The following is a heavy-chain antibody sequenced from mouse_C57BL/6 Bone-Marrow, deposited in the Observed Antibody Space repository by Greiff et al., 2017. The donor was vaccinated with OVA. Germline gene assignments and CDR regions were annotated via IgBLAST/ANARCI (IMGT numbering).Heavy chain of an antibody. J-gene: IGHJ3*01. Sequence: VKLMESGAELVKPGASVKLSCKASGYTFTSYWMHWVKQRPGQGLEWIGMIHPNSGSTNYNEKFKSKATLTVDKSSSTAYMQLSSLTSEDSAVYYCARGRIVFAYWGQGTLVTVSA. CDR2: IHPNSGST. CDR1: GYTFTSYW. V-gene: IGHV1-64*01. CDR3: ARGRIVFAY. D-gene: IGHD2-12*01.